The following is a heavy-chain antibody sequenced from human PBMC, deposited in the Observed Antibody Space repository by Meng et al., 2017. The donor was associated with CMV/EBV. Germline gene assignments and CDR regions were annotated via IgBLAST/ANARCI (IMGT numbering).Heavy chain of an antibody. CDR2: IYWDDDK. Sequence: QITLKESGXTLVKXXXTLKLTCTFSGFSLSTSGVGVGWIRQPPGKALEWLALIYWDDDKRYSPSLKSRLTITKDTSKNQVVLTMTNMDPVDTATYYCARATRGDYFDYWGQGTLVPVSS. CDR3: ARATRGDYFDY. V-gene: IGHV2-5*02. D-gene: IGHD3-10*01. CDR1: GFSLSTSGVG. J-gene: IGHJ4*02.